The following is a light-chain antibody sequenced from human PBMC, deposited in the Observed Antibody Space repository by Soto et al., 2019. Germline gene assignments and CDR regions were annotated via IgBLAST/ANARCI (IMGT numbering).Light chain of an antibody. V-gene: IGKV3-20*01. CDR1: QSVSNNY. CDR2: GAS. CDR3: QQYNKWPQT. Sequence: EIVLTQSPGTLSLSPGERATLSCRASQSVSNNYLAWYQQKPGQAPRLLIYGASNRATGIPARFSGSGSDTEFTLTISSLQPEDFGNYYCQQYNKWPQTFGQGTKVDTK. J-gene: IGKJ1*01.